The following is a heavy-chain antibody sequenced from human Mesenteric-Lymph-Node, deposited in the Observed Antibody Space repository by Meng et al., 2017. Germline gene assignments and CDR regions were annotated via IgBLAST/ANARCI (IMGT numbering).Heavy chain of an antibody. D-gene: IGHD3-22*01. V-gene: IGHV1-69*05. CDR1: GGTFSSYA. Sequence: QVQLVQSGAEVKRPGSSVKVSWKASGGTFSSYAISWVRQAPGQGLEWMGGIIPIFGTANYAQKFQGRVTITTDESTSTAYMELSSLRSEDTAVYYCASQEYYYDSSGYSADYWGQGTLVTVSS. CDR2: IIPIFGTA. J-gene: IGHJ4*02. CDR3: ASQEYYYDSSGYSADY.